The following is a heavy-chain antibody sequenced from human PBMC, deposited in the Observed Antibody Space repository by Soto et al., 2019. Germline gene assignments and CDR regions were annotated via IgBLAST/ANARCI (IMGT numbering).Heavy chain of an antibody. CDR3: ARDVDADFRTDFDY. CDR1: GYTLTSYG. D-gene: IGHD4-17*01. Sequence: ASVKVSCKASGYTLTSYGISWVRQAPGQGLEWMGWISAYNGNTNYAQELQGRVTMTTDTSTSTVYLEMESLRDEDTALYYCARDVDADFRTDFDYWGRGTLVTVSS. J-gene: IGHJ4*02. V-gene: IGHV1-18*01. CDR2: ISAYNGNT.